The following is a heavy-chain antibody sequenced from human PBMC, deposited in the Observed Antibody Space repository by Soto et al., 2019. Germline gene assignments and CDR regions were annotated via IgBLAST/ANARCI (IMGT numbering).Heavy chain of an antibody. CDR1: GFTFSDYY. Sequence: QVQLVESGGGLVKPGGSRRLSCAASGFTFSDYYMSWFRQAPGRGLEWVSYISSSGSTIYYADSVKGRFTISRDNAKNSLYLQMNSLRAEDTAVYYCAGPRLVPDAFDIWGQGTMVTVSS. D-gene: IGHD6-19*01. V-gene: IGHV3-11*01. CDR2: ISSSGSTI. CDR3: AGPRLVPDAFDI. J-gene: IGHJ3*02.